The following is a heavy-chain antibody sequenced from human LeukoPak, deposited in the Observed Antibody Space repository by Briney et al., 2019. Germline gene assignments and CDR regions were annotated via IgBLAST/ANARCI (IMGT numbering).Heavy chain of an antibody. V-gene: IGHV4-34*01. CDR1: GFTFSDYY. CDR3: ARVDCSSTSCYDRFFDY. CDR2: INHSGST. Sequence: PGGSLRLSCAASGFTFSDYYMSWIRQPPGKGLEWIGEINHSGSTNYNPSLKSRVTISVGTSKNQFSLKLSSVTAADTAVYYCARVDCSSTSCYDRFFDYWGQGTLVTVSS. J-gene: IGHJ4*02. D-gene: IGHD2-2*01.